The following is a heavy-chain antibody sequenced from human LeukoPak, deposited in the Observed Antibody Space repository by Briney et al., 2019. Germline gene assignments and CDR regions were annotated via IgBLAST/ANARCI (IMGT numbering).Heavy chain of an antibody. D-gene: IGHD6-19*01. CDR1: GFTFIIYG. Sequence: RGSLRLSCAAPGFTFIIYGMSWVRQAPGKGLEWVSAISGSGGSTYYADSVKGRFTISRDNSKNTLYLQMNSLRAEDTAVYYCAKEYLGSGEYYFDYWGQGTLVTVSS. J-gene: IGHJ4*02. CDR3: AKEYLGSGEYYFDY. V-gene: IGHV3-23*01. CDR2: ISGSGGST.